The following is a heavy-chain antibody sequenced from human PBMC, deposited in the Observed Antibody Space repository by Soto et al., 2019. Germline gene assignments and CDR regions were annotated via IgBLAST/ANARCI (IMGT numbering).Heavy chain of an antibody. CDR1: GFTFSSYW. CDR3: VIIQLGYDAFDI. J-gene: IGHJ3*02. Sequence: GGSLRLSCAASGFTFSSYWMHWVRQAPGKGLVWVSRINSDGSNTNYADSVKGRFTISRDNAKNTLYLQMSSLRAEDTAVYYCVIIQLGYDAFDIWGQGTMVTVSS. CDR2: INSDGSNT. D-gene: IGHD6-6*01. V-gene: IGHV3-74*01.